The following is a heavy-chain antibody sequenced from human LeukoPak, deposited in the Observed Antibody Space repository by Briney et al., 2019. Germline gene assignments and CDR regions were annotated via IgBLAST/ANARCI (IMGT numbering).Heavy chain of an antibody. CDR3: ARDIVATIDDYYYGMDV. V-gene: IGHV1-69*04. CDR1: VGTFSSYA. D-gene: IGHD5-12*01. CDR2: IIPILGIA. J-gene: IGHJ6*02. Sequence: ASVNVSCKASVGTFSSYAISWVRQAPGQGLEWMGRIIPILGIATYAQKFQGRATITADKSTSTAYMELSSLRSEDTAVYYCARDIVATIDDYYYGMDVWGQGTTVTVSS.